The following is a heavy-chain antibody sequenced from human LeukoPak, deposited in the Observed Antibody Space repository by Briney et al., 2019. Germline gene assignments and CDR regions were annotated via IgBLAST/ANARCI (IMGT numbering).Heavy chain of an antibody. CDR1: GXTFTTYA. J-gene: IGHJ4*02. Sequence: PGGSLRLSCAASGXTFTTYAMTWVRQAPGKGLEWVSLISARTGGKYYADSVKGRFTISSDTSLNTLYLQMDSLRADDTAVYYCAKAFTVTEVRSFDFWGQGTLVTVSS. CDR3: AKAFTVTEVRSFDF. V-gene: IGHV3-23*01. D-gene: IGHD4-17*01. CDR2: ISARTGGK.